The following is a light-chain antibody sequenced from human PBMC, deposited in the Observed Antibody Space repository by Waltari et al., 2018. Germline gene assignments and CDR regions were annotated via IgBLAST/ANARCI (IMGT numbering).Light chain of an antibody. CDR1: QNIGRY. V-gene: IGKV3-20*01. CDR3: QNHERLPAT. J-gene: IGKJ1*01. Sequence: EVVLTQSPGPLSFSPGETATLSCRASQNIGRYLVWYQQKSGQAPRLLIYGASTRATGIPDRFSGSGSGTDFSLTISRLEAEDFAVYYCQNHERLPATFGQGTKVEIK. CDR2: GAS.